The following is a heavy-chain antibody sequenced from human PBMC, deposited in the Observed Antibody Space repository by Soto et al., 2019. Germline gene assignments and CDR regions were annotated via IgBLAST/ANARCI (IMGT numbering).Heavy chain of an antibody. J-gene: IGHJ6*02. D-gene: IGHD6-13*01. CDR2: INPNSGGT. V-gene: IGHV1-2*04. Sequence: QVQLVQSGAEVKKPGASVKVSCKASGYTFTGYSMHWVRQAPGQGLEWMGWINPNSGGTNYAQKFQGWVTMTRDTSISTAYMELSRLRSDDTAVYYCARERSSSGSSFDYYYYGMDVWGQGTTVTVSS. CDR3: ARERSSSGSSFDYYYYGMDV. CDR1: GYTFTGYS.